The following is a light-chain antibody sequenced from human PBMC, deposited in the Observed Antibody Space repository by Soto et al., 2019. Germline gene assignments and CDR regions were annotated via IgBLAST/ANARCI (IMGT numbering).Light chain of an antibody. CDR1: QSISSW. Sequence: DIQMTKSPSTPSASVGDRVTITCRASQSISSWLDWYQQKPGKAPKLLIYDASSLESGVPSRISGSGSGTESTLTRSTLQLDDFATYFFQQYNSYSSTFGEGTKLEIK. CDR3: QQYNSYSST. V-gene: IGKV1-5*01. CDR2: DAS. J-gene: IGKJ2*01.